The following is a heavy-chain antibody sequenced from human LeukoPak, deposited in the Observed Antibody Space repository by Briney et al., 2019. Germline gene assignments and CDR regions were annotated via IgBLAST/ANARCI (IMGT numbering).Heavy chain of an antibody. D-gene: IGHD3-10*01. CDR2: INLHRGAT. CDR3: ARDLRGSGYDP. CDR1: GYTFTDFY. Sequence: ASVTVSCLASGYTFTDFYIHWVRQAPGQGPEWMGWINLHRGATDYAQKFRGRVTMTRDTSISLVYMELSRLKSNDTAVYYCARDLRGSGYDPWGQGTLVTVSS. J-gene: IGHJ5*02. V-gene: IGHV1-2*02.